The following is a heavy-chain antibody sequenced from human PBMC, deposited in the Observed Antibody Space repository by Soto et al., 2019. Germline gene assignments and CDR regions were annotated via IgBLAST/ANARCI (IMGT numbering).Heavy chain of an antibody. J-gene: IGHJ3*02. D-gene: IGHD3-9*01. Sequence: SETLSLTCTVSGGSISSGGYYWSWIRQHPGKGLEWIGYIYYSGSTYYNPSLKRRVTISVDTSKNQFSLKLSSVTAADTAVYYCAREFLYYDILTGYYTPRAFDIWGQGTMVTVSS. CDR1: GGSISSGGYY. CDR3: AREFLYYDILTGYYTPRAFDI. V-gene: IGHV4-31*03. CDR2: IYYSGST.